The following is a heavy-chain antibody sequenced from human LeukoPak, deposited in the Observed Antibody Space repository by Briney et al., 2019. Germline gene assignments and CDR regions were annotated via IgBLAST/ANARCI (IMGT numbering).Heavy chain of an antibody. CDR1: GGTFSSYA. J-gene: IGHJ4*02. D-gene: IGHD1-26*01. CDR3: ARVESGSYLGADY. V-gene: IGHV1-69*13. CDR2: IIPIFGTA. Sequence: ASVKVSCKASGGTFSSYAISWVRQAPGQGLEWMGGIIPIFGTANYAQKFQGRVTITADESTSTAYMELSSLRSEDTAVYYCARVESGSYLGADYWGQGTLVTVSS.